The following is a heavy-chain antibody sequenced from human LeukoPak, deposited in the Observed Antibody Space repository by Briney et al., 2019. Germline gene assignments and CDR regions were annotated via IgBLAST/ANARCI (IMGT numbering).Heavy chain of an antibody. J-gene: IGHJ6*02. CDR2: IVVGSGNT. Sequence: GASVKVSCKASGFTFTSPAMQWVRQARGQRLEWIGWIVVGSGNTNYAQKFQERVTITRDMSTSTAYMELSSLRSEDTAVYYCAADFWSGYSPPYGMDVWGQGTTVTVSS. D-gene: IGHD3-3*01. V-gene: IGHV1-58*02. CDR1: GFTFTSPA. CDR3: AADFWSGYSPPYGMDV.